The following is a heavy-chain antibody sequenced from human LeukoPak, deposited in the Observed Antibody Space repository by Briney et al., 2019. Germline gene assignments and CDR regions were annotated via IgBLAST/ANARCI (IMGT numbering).Heavy chain of an antibody. J-gene: IGHJ5*02. CDR2: ISSSSSYI. CDR1: RFTFSSYG. V-gene: IGHV3-21*01. D-gene: IGHD3-16*02. Sequence: GGSLRLSCAASRFTFSSYGMNWVRQAPGKGLEWVSSISSSSSYIYYADSVKGRFTISRDNAKNSLYLQMNSLRAEDTAVYYCARVRGGRYKYTCGEGALVTVSS. CDR3: ARVRGGRYKYT.